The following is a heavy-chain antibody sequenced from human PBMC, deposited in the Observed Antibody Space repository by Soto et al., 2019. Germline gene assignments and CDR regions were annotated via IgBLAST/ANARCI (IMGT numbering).Heavy chain of an antibody. D-gene: IGHD1-1*01. Sequence: QLQLQESGPGLVKPSETLSLTCTVSGGSISSSPYYWAWIRQPPGKGLQWIGNIYYNGNTFYNPSLRSRVTTSIYTSKSQFSLGLSSVTASDTAVYYCARHGPLTNNWNQLNCWGQGTLVTVSS. CDR1: GGSISSSPYY. CDR2: IYYNGNT. J-gene: IGHJ4*02. V-gene: IGHV4-39*01. CDR3: ARHGPLTNNWNQLNC.